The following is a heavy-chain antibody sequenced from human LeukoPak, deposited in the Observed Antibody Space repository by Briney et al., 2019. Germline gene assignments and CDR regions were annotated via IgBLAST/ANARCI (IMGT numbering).Heavy chain of an antibody. CDR2: FDPEDGET. J-gene: IGHJ4*02. CDR1: GYTLTELS. D-gene: IGHD6-13*01. Sequence: ASVKVSCKVSGYTLTELSMHWVRQAPGKGLEWMGGFDPEDGETIYAQKFQGRVTMTEDTSTDTAYMELSSLRSEDTAVYYCATVVSWAHQLGYDFWGQGTLVTVSS. V-gene: IGHV1-24*01. CDR3: ATVVSWAHQLGYDF.